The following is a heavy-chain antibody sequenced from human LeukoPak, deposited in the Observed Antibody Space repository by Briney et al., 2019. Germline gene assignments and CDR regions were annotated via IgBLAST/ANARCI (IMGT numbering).Heavy chain of an antibody. CDR2: IYYSGST. V-gene: IGHV4-59*01. CDR1: GGSISSYY. CDR3: ARDPASTTVTTPDYYYYYMDV. D-gene: IGHD4-17*01. J-gene: IGHJ6*03. Sequence: PSETLSLTCTVSGGSISSYYWSWIRQPPGKGLEWIGYIYYSGSTNYNPSLKSRVTISVDTSKNQFSLKLSSVTAADTAVYYCARDPASTTVTTPDYYYYYMDVWGKGTAVTVSS.